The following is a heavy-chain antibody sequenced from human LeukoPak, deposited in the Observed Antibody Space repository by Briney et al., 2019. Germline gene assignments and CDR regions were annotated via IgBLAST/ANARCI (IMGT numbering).Heavy chain of an antibody. Sequence: ASVTVSCKTSGYTFTGYYMHWVRQAPGQGLEWMGWINPHSGGTNYAQNFQGRITMTRDTSISTVYMDLSGLKSDDTAAYYCARASNYYDSSGNYLDAFDIWGLGTMVTVST. J-gene: IGHJ3*02. V-gene: IGHV1-2*02. CDR2: INPHSGGT. D-gene: IGHD3-22*01. CDR1: GYTFTGYY. CDR3: ARASNYYDSSGNYLDAFDI.